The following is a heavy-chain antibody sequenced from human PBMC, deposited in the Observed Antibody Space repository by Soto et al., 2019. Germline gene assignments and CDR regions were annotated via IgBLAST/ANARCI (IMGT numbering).Heavy chain of an antibody. V-gene: IGHV4-34*01. J-gene: IGHJ4*02. D-gene: IGHD2-15*01. CDR3: AREPPLHCSGGGCNSSSFDY. CDR1: GESFSGYY. Sequence: QVQLQQWGAGLLKASETLSLTCAVYGESFSGYYWSWIRQPPGKGLEWIGETSHSGRTNYNPSLKSRATISADRSKNQFTLKLNSVSAADTAVYYCAREPPLHCSGGGCNSSSFDYWGQGTLVTVSS. CDR2: TSHSGRT.